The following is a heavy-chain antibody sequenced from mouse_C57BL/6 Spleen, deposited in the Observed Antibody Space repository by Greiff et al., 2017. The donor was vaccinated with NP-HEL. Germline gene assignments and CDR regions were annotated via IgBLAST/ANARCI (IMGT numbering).Heavy chain of an antibody. D-gene: IGHD1-1*01. V-gene: IGHV1-26*01. J-gene: IGHJ2*01. Sequence: VQLQQSGPELVKPGASVKISCKASGYTFTDYYMNWVKQSHGKSLEWIGDINPNNGGTSYNQKFKGKATLTVDKSSSTAYMELRSLTSEDSAVDYGARDGSRYFDYWGQGTTLTVSA. CDR2: INPNNGGT. CDR3: ARDGSRYFDY. CDR1: GYTFTDYY.